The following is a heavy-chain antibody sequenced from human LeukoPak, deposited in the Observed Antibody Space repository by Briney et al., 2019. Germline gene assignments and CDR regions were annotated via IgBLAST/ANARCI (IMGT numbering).Heavy chain of an antibody. Sequence: PGGSLRLSCAASGFTFSSCGMHWVRQAPGKGLEWVAVIWYDGSNKYYADSVKGRFTISRDNSKNTLYLRMNSLRAEDTAVYYCAREFGLIAVAGYFDYWGQGTLVTVSS. CDR3: AREFGLIAVAGYFDY. CDR1: GFTFSSCG. J-gene: IGHJ4*02. D-gene: IGHD6-13*01. CDR2: IWYDGSNK. V-gene: IGHV3-33*01.